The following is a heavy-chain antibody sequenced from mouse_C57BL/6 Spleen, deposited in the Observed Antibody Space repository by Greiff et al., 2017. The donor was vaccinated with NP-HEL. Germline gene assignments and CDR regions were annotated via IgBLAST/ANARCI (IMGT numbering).Heavy chain of an antibody. V-gene: IGHV5-9-1*02. CDR1: GFTFSSYA. D-gene: IGHD1-1*01. CDR3: TREGTTGFSFAY. J-gene: IGHJ3*01. Sequence: EVQVVESGEGLVKPGGSLKLSCAASGFTFSSYAMSWVRQTPEKRLEWVAYISSGGDYIYYADTVKGRFTISRDNARNTLYLQMSSLKSEDTAMYYCTREGTTGFSFAYWGQGTLVTVSA. CDR2: ISSGGDYI.